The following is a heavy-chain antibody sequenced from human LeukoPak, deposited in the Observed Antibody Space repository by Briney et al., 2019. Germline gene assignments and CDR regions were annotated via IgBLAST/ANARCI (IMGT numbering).Heavy chain of an antibody. CDR1: GFTFSSYS. D-gene: IGHD6-19*01. CDR2: ISSSSSYI. CDR3: ARDPSSGRDY. Sequence: PGGSLRLSCAASGFTFSSYSMNWVRQAPGKGLEWVSSISSSSSYIYYADSVKGRFTISRDNAKNSLYLQMNSPRAEDTAVYYCARDPSSGRDYWGQGTLVTVSS. J-gene: IGHJ4*02. V-gene: IGHV3-21*01.